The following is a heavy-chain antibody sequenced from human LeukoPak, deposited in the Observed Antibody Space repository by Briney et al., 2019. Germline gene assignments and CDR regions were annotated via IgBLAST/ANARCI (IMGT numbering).Heavy chain of an antibody. CDR3: ATLAGTGKVVDY. CDR2: INHSGST. Sequence: SETLSLTCAVYGGSFSGYYWSWIRQPPGKGLEWIGEINHSGSTNYNPSLKSRVTISVDTSKNQFSLKLSSVTAADTAVYYCATLAGTGKVVDYWGQGTLVTVSS. V-gene: IGHV4-34*01. CDR1: GGSFSGYY. D-gene: IGHD6-13*01. J-gene: IGHJ4*02.